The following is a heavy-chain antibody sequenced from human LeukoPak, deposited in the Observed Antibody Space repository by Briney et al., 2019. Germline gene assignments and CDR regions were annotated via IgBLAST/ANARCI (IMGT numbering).Heavy chain of an antibody. D-gene: IGHD6-13*01. CDR2: IYPGDSDT. Sequence: GESLKISCKASGYSFTTYWIGWVRQMPGKGLEWMGIIYPGDSDTRYSPSFQGQVTISADKSISTAYLQWSSLKASDTAVYYCARLSAAAAFDYWGQGTLVTVSS. CDR1: GYSFTTYW. V-gene: IGHV5-51*01. CDR3: ARLSAAAAFDY. J-gene: IGHJ4*02.